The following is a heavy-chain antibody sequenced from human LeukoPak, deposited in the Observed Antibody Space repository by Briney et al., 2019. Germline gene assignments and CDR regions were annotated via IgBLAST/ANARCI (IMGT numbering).Heavy chain of an antibody. J-gene: IGHJ5*02. CDR1: GDSISSSSTYY. Sequence: PSETLSLTCTVSGDSISSSSTYYWVWLRQPPGKGLEWIGSMYYTGNTYYNPPLKSRVAISVDMSKNQFSLKLNSVTAADTAVYYCARQAAGNYFGSGSYYPWGQGTLVAVSS. V-gene: IGHV4-39*01. CDR2: MYYTGNT. D-gene: IGHD3-10*01. CDR3: ARQAAGNYFGSGSYYP.